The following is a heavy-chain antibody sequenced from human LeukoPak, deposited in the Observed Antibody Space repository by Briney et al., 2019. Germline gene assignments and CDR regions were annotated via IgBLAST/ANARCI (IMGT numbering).Heavy chain of an antibody. V-gene: IGHV4-4*07. J-gene: IGHJ3*02. Sequence: SETLSHTCTVSGGSISSYYWSWLRQPAGKGLEWIGRIYTSGSTNYNPSLKSRVTMSVDTSKNQFSLKLSSVTAADTAVYYCARDLQLWFFGAFDIWGQGTMVTVSS. CDR2: IYTSGST. CDR1: GGSISSYY. CDR3: ARDLQLWFFGAFDI. D-gene: IGHD5-18*01.